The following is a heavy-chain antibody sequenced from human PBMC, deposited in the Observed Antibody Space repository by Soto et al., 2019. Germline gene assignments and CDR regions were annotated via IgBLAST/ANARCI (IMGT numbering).Heavy chain of an antibody. CDR1: GGTFSSYA. D-gene: IGHD6-19*01. CDR2: IIPIFGTA. CDR3: ARDGIAVAGITTFDI. V-gene: IGHV1-69*05. Sequence: GASVKVSCKASGGTFSSYAISWVRQAPGQGLEWMGGIIPIFGTANYAQKFQGRVTMTTDTSTSTAYMELRSLRSDDTAVYYCARDGIAVAGITTFDIWGQGTMVTVSS. J-gene: IGHJ3*02.